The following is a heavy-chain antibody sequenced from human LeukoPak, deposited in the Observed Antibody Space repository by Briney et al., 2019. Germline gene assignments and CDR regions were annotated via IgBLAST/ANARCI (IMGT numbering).Heavy chain of an antibody. CDR1: GFTFSSYS. CDR3: ARDYYRSRSGYYDY. V-gene: IGHV3-21*01. J-gene: IGHJ4*02. Sequence: GGSLRLSCAASGFTFSSYSMNWVRQAPGKRLEWASSISSSSSYIYYADSVKGRFTISRDNAKNSLYLQMNSLRAEDTAVYYCARDYYRSRSGYYDYWGQGTLVTVSS. D-gene: IGHD3-22*01. CDR2: ISSSSSYI.